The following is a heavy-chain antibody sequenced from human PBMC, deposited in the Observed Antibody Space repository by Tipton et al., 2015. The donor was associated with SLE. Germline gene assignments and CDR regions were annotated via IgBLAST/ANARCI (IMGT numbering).Heavy chain of an antibody. Sequence: SLRLSCAASGFTFSSYWMSWVCQAPGKGLEWVANIKQDGSEKYYVDSVKGRFTISRDNAKNSLYLQMNSLRAEDTAVYYCATPLGYCSGGSCPYNWFDPWGQGTLVTVSS. CDR3: ATPLGYCSGGSCPYNWFDP. CDR1: GFTFSSYW. J-gene: IGHJ5*02. CDR2: IKQDGSEK. D-gene: IGHD2-15*01. V-gene: IGHV3-7*01.